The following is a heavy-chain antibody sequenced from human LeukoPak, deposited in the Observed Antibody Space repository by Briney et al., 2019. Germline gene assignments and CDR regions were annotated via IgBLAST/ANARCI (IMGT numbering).Heavy chain of an antibody. D-gene: IGHD6-6*01. J-gene: IGHJ4*02. Sequence: SGTLSLTCTVSGGSISSYYWSWIRQPPGKGLEWIGYIYYSGSTNYNPSLKSRVTISVDTSKNQFSLKLSSLTAADTAVYYCARASKGYSSSLDYWGQGTLVTVSS. CDR1: GGSISSYY. CDR3: ARASKGYSSSLDY. V-gene: IGHV4-59*01. CDR2: IYYSGST.